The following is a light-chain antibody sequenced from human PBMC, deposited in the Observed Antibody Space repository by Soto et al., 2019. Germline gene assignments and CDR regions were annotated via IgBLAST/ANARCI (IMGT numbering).Light chain of an antibody. Sequence: QSALTQPRSMSGSPGQSVTISCTGTSSDVGGFDYVSWYQQHPDKAPKLIIYDVTKRPSGVPNRFSGSKSGNTASLTISGLQAEDEADYYCCSFAGSDTYVFGAGTKLTVL. CDR3: CSFAGSDTYV. CDR1: SSDVGGFDY. J-gene: IGLJ1*01. V-gene: IGLV2-11*01. CDR2: DVT.